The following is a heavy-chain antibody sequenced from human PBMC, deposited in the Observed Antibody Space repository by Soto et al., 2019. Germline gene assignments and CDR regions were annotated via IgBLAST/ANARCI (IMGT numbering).Heavy chain of an antibody. Sequence: SETLSLTCTVSGGSISSYYWSWIRQPPGKGLEWIGYIYYSGSTNYNPSLKSRVTISVDTSKNQFSLKLSSVTAADTAVYYCASQYYYDSSGSQTFDYWGQGTQVTVSS. CDR2: IYYSGST. J-gene: IGHJ4*02. V-gene: IGHV4-59*01. CDR3: ASQYYYDSSGSQTFDY. D-gene: IGHD3-22*01. CDR1: GGSISSYY.